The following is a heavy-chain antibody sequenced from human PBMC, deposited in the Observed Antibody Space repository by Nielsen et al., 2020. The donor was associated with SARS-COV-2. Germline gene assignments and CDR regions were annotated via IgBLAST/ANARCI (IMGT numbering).Heavy chain of an antibody. D-gene: IGHD3-22*01. CDR3: ARDRYDSSGTDYFDY. Sequence: GGSLRLSCAASGFTFSSYWMSWVRQAPGKGLEWVANIKQDGSEKYYVDSVKGRFTISRDNAKNSLYLQMNSLRAEDTAVYYCARDRYDSSGTDYFDYWGQGTLVTVSS. V-gene: IGHV3-7*01. CDR2: IKQDGSEK. CDR1: GFTFSSYW. J-gene: IGHJ4*02.